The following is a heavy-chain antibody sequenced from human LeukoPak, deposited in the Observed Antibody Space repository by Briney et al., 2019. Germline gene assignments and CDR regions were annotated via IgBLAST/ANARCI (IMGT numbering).Heavy chain of an antibody. Sequence: GGSLRLSCAASGFTFSSCAMSWVRQAPGKGLEWVSAISGSGTSTYYADSVKGRFTISRDNSKNTLYLQMNSLRAEDTAVYYCAKAPDFGVVSVLSFWGQGTLVTVSS. CDR1: GFTFSSCA. CDR2: ISGSGTST. V-gene: IGHV3-23*01. D-gene: IGHD3-3*01. CDR3: AKAPDFGVVSVLSF. J-gene: IGHJ4*02.